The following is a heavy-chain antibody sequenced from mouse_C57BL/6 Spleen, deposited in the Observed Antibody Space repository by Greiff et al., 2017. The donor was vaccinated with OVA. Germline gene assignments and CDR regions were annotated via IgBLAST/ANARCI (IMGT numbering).Heavy chain of an antibody. Sequence: EVQLQQSGPELVKPGASVKMSCKASGYTFTDYNMHWVKQSHGQSLEWIGYINPNNGGTSYNQKFKGKAILTVNKSSSTAYMELRSLTSEESAVYYCARSIDYGYYYAMDYWGQGTSVTVSS. CDR2: INPNNGGT. J-gene: IGHJ4*01. CDR1: GYTFTDYN. D-gene: IGHD2-4*01. V-gene: IGHV1-22*01. CDR3: ARSIDYGYYYAMDY.